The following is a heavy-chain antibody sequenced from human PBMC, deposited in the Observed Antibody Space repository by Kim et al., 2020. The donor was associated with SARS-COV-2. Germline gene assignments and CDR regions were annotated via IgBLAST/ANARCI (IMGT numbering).Heavy chain of an antibody. V-gene: IGHV1-3*01. CDR1: GYTFTSYA. CDR2: INAGNGNT. Sequence: ASVKVSCKASGYTFTSYAMHWVRQAPGQRLAWMGWINAGNGNTKYSQKFQGRVTITRDTSASTAYMELSSLRSEDTAVYYCARGFVVVPAAMRYWGQGTLVTVAS. CDR3: ARGFVVVPAAMRY. D-gene: IGHD2-2*01. J-gene: IGHJ4*02.